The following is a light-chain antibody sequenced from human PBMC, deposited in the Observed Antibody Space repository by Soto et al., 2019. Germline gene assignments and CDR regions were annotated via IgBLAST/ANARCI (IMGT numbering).Light chain of an antibody. CDR1: NSNLGAGYD. CDR3: ATWDSGLSKLL. CDR2: GNR. Sequence: QSVLTQPPSVSGAPGQRVTISCTGNNSNLGAGYDVHWYQQLPGAAPKLVIFGNRNRPSGVPERFSGSKSGTSATLGITGLQTGDEADYYCATWDSGLSKLLFGGGTKLTVL. J-gene: IGLJ2*01. V-gene: IGLV1-40*01.